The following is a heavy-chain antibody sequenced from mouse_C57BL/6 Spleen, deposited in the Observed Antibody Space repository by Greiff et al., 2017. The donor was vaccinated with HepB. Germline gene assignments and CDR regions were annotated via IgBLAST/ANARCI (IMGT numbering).Heavy chain of an antibody. D-gene: IGHD2-4*01. CDR2: ISSGGDYI. V-gene: IGHV5-9-1*02. Sequence: EVMLVESGEGLVKPGGSLKLSCAASGFTFSSYAMSWVRQTPEKRLEWVAYISSGGDYIYYAATVKGRFTISRDNARNTLYLQMSSLKSEDTAMYYCTREGVYYDYAYYFDYWGQGTTLTVSS. CDR3: TREGVYYDYAYYFDY. CDR1: GFTFSSYA. J-gene: IGHJ2*01.